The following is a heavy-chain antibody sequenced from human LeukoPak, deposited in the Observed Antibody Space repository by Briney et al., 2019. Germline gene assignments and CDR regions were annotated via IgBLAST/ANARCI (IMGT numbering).Heavy chain of an antibody. J-gene: IGHJ4*02. V-gene: IGHV1-8*01. CDR2: MNPNSGTT. Sequence: GASVKVSCTAPGYTFTSYDINWVRQATGQGLEWMGWMNPNSGTTGYAQKFQSRVTTTRHTSRRTAYMELSSLRSEDTAVYYCARDSDPFQYCGGDCYSRFDYWGQGTLVTVSS. CDR1: GYTFTSYD. CDR3: ARDSDPFQYCGGDCYSRFDY. D-gene: IGHD2-21*02.